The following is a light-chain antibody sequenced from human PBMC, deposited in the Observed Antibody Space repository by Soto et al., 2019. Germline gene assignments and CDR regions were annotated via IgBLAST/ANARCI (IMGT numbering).Light chain of an antibody. CDR3: QQYGSFSIT. CDR1: QSVSSSY. V-gene: IGKV3-20*01. Sequence: EFVLTQSPGTLSLSPGERATLSCRASQSVSSSYLAWYQQKPGQAPRLLIYGASSRATGIPDRFSGGGSGTDFTLTISRLEPEDFAVYYCQQYGSFSITFGQGTRLEIK. J-gene: IGKJ5*01. CDR2: GAS.